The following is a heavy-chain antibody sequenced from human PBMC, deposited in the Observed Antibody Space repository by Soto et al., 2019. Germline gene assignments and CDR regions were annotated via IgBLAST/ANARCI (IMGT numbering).Heavy chain of an antibody. CDR3: ARHPRFASGYYYFDY. V-gene: IGHV4-39*01. D-gene: IGHD3-22*01. J-gene: IGHJ4*02. Sequence: LSLTCTVSGGSISSSSYYWGWIRQPPGKGLEWIGSIYYSGSTYYNPSLKSRVTISVDTSKNQFSLKLSSVTAADTAVYYCARHPRFASGYYYFDYWGQGTLVTVSS. CDR2: IYYSGST. CDR1: GGSISSSSYY.